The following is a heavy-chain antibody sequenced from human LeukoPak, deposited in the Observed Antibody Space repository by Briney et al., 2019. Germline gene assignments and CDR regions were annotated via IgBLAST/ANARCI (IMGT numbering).Heavy chain of an antibody. V-gene: IGHV4-39*01. CDR1: AGSVNNSNFF. CDR3: ARHGYDRSGFHSN. J-gene: IGHJ4*02. D-gene: IGHD3-22*01. CDR2: IYTSGST. Sequence: SETLSLTCTVSAGSVNNSNFFWGWIRPPPGRGLEWLGSIYTSGSTYSNPSLKSRVTLSIDTSKSQFSLRLTSVTAADTAVYYCARHGYDRSGFHSNWGQGTLVTVSS.